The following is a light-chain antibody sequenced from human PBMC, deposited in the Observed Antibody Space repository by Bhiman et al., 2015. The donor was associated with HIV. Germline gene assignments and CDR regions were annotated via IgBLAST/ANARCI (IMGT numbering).Light chain of an antibody. J-gene: IGLJ1*01. V-gene: IGLV3-25*02. CDR3: QAWDNYIYV. Sequence: SYELTQPPSVSVSPGQTARITCSGDALPKENAYWYQQKPGQAPVLVIYKDSERPSGIPERFSGSNSGNTATLTISGTQPMDEADYYCQAWDNYIYVFGGGTKLTVL. CDR1: ALPKEN. CDR2: KDS.